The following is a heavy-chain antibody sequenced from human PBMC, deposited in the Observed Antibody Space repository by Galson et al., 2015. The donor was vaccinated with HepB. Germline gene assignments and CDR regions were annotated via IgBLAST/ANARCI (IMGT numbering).Heavy chain of an antibody. D-gene: IGHD2-2*01. V-gene: IGHV1-46*01. CDR1: GYTFTSYY. CDR2: IKPSDGST. Sequence: SVKVSCKASGYTFTSYYMHWVRQAPGQGLEWMGIIKPSDGSTSYAQKFKGRVTMTRDTSTSTVYMELSSLRSDDTAVYYCARDASSASTGGVTSLLVYWGQGTLVTVSS. CDR3: ARDASSASTGGVTSLLVY. J-gene: IGHJ4*02.